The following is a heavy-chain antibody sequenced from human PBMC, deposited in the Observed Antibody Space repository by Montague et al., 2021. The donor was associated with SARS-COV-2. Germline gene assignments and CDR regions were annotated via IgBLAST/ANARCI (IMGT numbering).Heavy chain of an antibody. D-gene: IGHD6-13*01. V-gene: IGHV6-1*01. J-gene: IGHJ4*02. CDR3: ARDPRYSLSWSFDY. Sequence: CAISGDSVAINTAAWNWNRQTPSIDLEWLGRTYYRSKRNYDYAVSVKSRMTISPDTSKNQFPLQLSSVTPEDRAVYYCARDPRYSLSWSFDYWGQGTLVTVSS. CDR2: TYYRSKRNY. CDR1: GDSVAINTAA.